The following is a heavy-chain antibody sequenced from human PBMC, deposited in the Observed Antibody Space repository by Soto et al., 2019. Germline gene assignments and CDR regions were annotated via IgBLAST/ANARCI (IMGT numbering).Heavy chain of an antibody. Sequence: EVLLVESGGGLVKPGESLRLSCVASGFTFSSYTLNWVRQAPGKGLEWVSSISYNSGHIYYADSLQGRFTISRDNSKNSLYLQMSSLRAEDTAIYYCARDGRYNSGWPVGIDFWGQGTLVTVSS. CDR1: GFTFSSYT. D-gene: IGHD5-12*01. V-gene: IGHV3-21*01. CDR3: ARDGRYNSGWPVGIDF. CDR2: ISYNSGHI. J-gene: IGHJ4*02.